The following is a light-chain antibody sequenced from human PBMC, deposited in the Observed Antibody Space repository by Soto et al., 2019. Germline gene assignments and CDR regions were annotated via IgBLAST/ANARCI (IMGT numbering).Light chain of an antibody. CDR1: QSVNKN. V-gene: IGKV3-15*01. CDR2: AAS. CDR3: QQYNSWTSIT. J-gene: IGKJ5*01. Sequence: EILLTQSPATLSVSPGERATLSCRSSQSVNKNLGWYQQKPGQAPRLLIFAASTRAPGIPARFSGSGSGTEFTLAISGLQSEDFAVYYYQQYNSWTSITFGQGTRLEVK.